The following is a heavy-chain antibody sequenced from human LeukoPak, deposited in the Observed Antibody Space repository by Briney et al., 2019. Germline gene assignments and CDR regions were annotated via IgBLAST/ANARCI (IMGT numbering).Heavy chain of an antibody. V-gene: IGHV3-21*06. CDR2: IGPTGSDR. J-gene: IGHJ4*02. CDR1: GLTFSTFG. Sequence: GGSLRLSCTASGLTFSTFGFKWVRQAPGKGLEWVASIGPTGSDRYHADSIKGRFTISRDNANNFLYLQMNSLRAEDTAVYYCATETNGRHYDYWGQGTLLTVSS. CDR3: ATETNGRHYDY. D-gene: IGHD1-14*01.